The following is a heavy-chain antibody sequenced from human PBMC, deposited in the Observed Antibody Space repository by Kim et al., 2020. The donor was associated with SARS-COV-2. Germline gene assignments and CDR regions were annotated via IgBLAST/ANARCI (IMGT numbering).Heavy chain of an antibody. Sequence: SVKGRFTISRDNSKNTLYLQMNSLRAEDTAVYYCAKDRQLVTYYYYGMDVWGQGTTVTVSS. D-gene: IGHD6-6*01. V-gene: IGHV3-30*02. CDR3: AKDRQLVTYYYYGMDV. J-gene: IGHJ6*02.